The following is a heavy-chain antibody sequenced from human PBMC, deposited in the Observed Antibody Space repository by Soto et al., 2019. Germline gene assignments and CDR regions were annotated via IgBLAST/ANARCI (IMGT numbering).Heavy chain of an antibody. J-gene: IGHJ4*02. V-gene: IGHV3-13*01. Sequence: WGSLRLSCEASGFTFSGFDMHWVRQPTGKGLEWVSTIGTAGDTYYAVSVKGLFTISRDNAKNSLSLQMNSLRAGDTAVYFCARGQEVGAHFFDSWGQGTQVTVSS. D-gene: IGHD2-15*01. CDR3: ARGQEVGAHFFDS. CDR1: GFTFSGFD. CDR2: IGTAGDT.